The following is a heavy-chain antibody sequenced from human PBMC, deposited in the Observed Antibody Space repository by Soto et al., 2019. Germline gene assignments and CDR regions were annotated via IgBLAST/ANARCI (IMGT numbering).Heavy chain of an antibody. Sequence: SETLSLTCTVSGGSISSSSYYWGWIRQPPGKGLEWIGSIYYSGSTYYNPSLKSRVTISVDTSKNQFSLKLSSVTAADTAVYYCARLRYCSGGSCYEKPAYYFDYWGQGTLVTVSS. J-gene: IGHJ4*02. CDR1: GGSISSSSYY. D-gene: IGHD2-15*01. CDR2: IYYSGST. V-gene: IGHV4-39*01. CDR3: ARLRYCSGGSCYEKPAYYFDY.